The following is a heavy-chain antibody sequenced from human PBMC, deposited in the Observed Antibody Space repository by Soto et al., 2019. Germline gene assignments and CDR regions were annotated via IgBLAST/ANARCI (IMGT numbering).Heavy chain of an antibody. CDR2: IWYDGSNK. J-gene: IGHJ4*02. Sequence: QVQLVESGGGVVQPGKSLRLSCGASGFTFSTSGMHWVRQAPGKGLEWVAVIWYDGSNKYYADSVKGRFTISRDNSKNTLYLQMNSLRAKDTAVYYCARDRTAAAIYFDYWGQGTLVTVSS. CDR1: GFTFSTSG. V-gene: IGHV3-33*01. CDR3: ARDRTAAAIYFDY. D-gene: IGHD6-13*01.